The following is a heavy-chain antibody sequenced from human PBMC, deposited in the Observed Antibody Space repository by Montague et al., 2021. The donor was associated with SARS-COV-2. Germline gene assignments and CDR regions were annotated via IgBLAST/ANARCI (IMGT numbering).Heavy chain of an antibody. Sequence: SETLSLTCTVSGGSISSFYWSWFRQPPGKGLEWVGYISDSGSTNYNPSLTSRVTMSVDTSKNQFSLKVNSVNAADTAVYYCARHYSATLPAVYWGQGTLVTVSS. CDR2: ISDSGST. D-gene: IGHD2-15*01. CDR1: GGSISSFY. CDR3: ARHYSATLPAVY. V-gene: IGHV4-59*08. J-gene: IGHJ4*02.